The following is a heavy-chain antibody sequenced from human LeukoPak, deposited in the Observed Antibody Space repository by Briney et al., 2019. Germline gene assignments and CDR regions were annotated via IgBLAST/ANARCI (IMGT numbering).Heavy chain of an antibody. D-gene: IGHD3-3*01. CDR1: GYTFTSYD. CDR3: ARGAGVVAPNYYYGMDV. CDR2: ISAYNGNT. Sequence: GASVKVSCKASGYTFTSYDISWVRQAPGQGLEWMGWISAYNGNTNYAQKLQGRVTMTTDTSTSTAYMELRSLRSDDTAVYYCARGAGVVAPNYYYGMDVWGQGTTVTVSS. J-gene: IGHJ6*02. V-gene: IGHV1-18*01.